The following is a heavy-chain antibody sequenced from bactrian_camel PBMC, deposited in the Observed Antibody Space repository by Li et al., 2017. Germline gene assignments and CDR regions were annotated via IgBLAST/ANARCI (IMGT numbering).Heavy chain of an antibody. J-gene: IGHJ6*01. CDR1: GGDYRDYC. CDR3: VTGSADFGG. V-gene: IGHV3S53*01. D-gene: IGHD1*01. CDR2: IRTDGTT. Sequence: QLVESGGGSVQAGGSLRLSCTVSGGDYRDYCMGWFRQAPKKEREFVSSIRTDGTTTYTASVQGRFTISRDNAKNTLYLQMNSLKSEDTALYYCVTGSADFGGWGQGTQVTVS.